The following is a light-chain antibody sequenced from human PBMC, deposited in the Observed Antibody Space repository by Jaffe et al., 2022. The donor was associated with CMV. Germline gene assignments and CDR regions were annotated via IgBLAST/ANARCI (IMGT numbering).Light chain of an antibody. CDR2: DAS. Sequence: EIVLTQSPATLSLSPGERATLSCRASQSVGPYLAWYQQKPGQAPRLLIYDASIRASGVPARFSGSGSGTDFTLTISSLEPEDVAVYYCQQRTSWPPAFTFGPGTKVDIK. V-gene: IGKV3-11*01. CDR1: QSVGPY. J-gene: IGKJ3*01. CDR3: QQRTSWPPAFT.